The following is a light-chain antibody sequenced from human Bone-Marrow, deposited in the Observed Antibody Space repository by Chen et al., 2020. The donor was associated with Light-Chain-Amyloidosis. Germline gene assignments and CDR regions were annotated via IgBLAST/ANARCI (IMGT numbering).Light chain of an antibody. J-gene: IGLJ3*02. CDR3: QSYATNTWI. CDR1: SGDIATNY. V-gene: IGLV6-57*03. Sequence: NFILTQDHSVSESPGKTVTISCTRSSGDIATNYVQWYQQRPGGAPTTVIYENDLRPSGVPDRFSGSIDTSSNSASLTISGLETEDEADYYCQSYATNTWIFGGGTHLTVL. CDR2: END.